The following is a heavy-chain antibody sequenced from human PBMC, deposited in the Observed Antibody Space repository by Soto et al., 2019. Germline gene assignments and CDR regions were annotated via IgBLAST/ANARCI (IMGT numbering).Heavy chain of an antibody. J-gene: IGHJ6*02. CDR2: IRSKANSYAT. V-gene: IGHV3-73*01. D-gene: IGHD6-13*01. CDR3: TRRRLGSSSFSTYYYYGMDV. Sequence: GSLRLACAASGFTVSGSAMHWVRQASGKGLEWVGRIRSKANSYATAYSASVKGRFTISRDDSKNTAYLQMNSLKTEDTAVYYCTRRRLGSSSFSTYYYYGMDVWGQGTTVTVS. CDR1: GFTVSGSA.